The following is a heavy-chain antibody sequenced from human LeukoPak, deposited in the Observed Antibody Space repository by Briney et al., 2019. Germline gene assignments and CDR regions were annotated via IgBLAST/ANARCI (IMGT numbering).Heavy chain of an antibody. D-gene: IGHD3-10*01. J-gene: IGHJ5*02. CDR2: IYYSGST. V-gene: IGHV4-39*07. CDR1: GGSISSSSYY. Sequence: SETLSLTCTVSGGSISSSSYYWGWIRQPPGKGLEWIGSIYYSGSTYYNPSLKSRVTISVDTSKNQFSLKLSSVTAADTAVYYRARGVLLWFGDPPLNWFDPWGQGTLVTVSS. CDR3: ARGVLLWFGDPPLNWFDP.